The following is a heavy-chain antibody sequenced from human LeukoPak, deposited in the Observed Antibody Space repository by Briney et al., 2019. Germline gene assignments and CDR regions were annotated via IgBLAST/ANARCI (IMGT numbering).Heavy chain of an antibody. D-gene: IGHD3-16*01. CDR2: IYYSGST. J-gene: IGHJ4*02. V-gene: IGHV4-59*11. Sequence: SETLSLTCTVSGGSISSHYWSWIRQPPGKGLEWIGYIYYSGSTNPNPSLKSRVTISVDTSKNQFSLKLSSVTAADTAVYYCARLYAAFDYWGQGTLVTVSS. CDR1: GGSISSHY. CDR3: ARLYAAFDY.